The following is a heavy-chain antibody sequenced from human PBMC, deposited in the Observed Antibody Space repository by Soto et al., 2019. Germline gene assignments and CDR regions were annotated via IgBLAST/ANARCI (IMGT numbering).Heavy chain of an antibody. CDR3: VKAWTYYYDTSGPHFDY. CDR1: GFTFSSYA. J-gene: IGHJ4*02. Sequence: HGGSLRISCAASGFTFSSYAMSWVRQAPGKGLEWVSGTTGSGGSAYYADSVKGRFTTSRDNSENTLYLQMNSLRAEDTAVYYCVKAWTYYYDTSGPHFDYWGQGTLVTVSS. CDR2: TTGSGGSA. V-gene: IGHV3-23*01. D-gene: IGHD3-22*01.